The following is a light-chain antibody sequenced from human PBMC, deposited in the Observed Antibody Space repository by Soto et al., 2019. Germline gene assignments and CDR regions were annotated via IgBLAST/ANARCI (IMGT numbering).Light chain of an antibody. CDR1: QSVSSN. V-gene: IGKV3-15*01. CDR2: VAS. Sequence: EIVMTQSPATLSVSPGERATLSCRASQSVSSNLSWYQQKPGQAPRLLIYVASTRATGIPARFSGSGSGTEFTLTISSLQSEDFAVYYCQQYNNWPPWTFGKGTKVDIK. CDR3: QQYNNWPPWT. J-gene: IGKJ1*01.